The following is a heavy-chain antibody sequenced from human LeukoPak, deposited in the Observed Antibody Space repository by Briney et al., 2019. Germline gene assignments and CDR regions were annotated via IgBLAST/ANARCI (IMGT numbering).Heavy chain of an antibody. D-gene: IGHD3-3*01. J-gene: IGHJ4*02. CDR2: IKQDRSEK. V-gene: IGHV3-7*01. CDR3: ARLREIPVFGVVTKSTSYFDY. Sequence: GGSLRLSCAASGFTFTNYWMSWVRQAPGKGLELVANIKQDRSEKYYVDSVKGRFTISRDNAKNSLYLQMNSLRAEDTAVYYCARLREIPVFGVVTKSTSYFDYWGQETLVTVSS. CDR1: GFTFTNYW.